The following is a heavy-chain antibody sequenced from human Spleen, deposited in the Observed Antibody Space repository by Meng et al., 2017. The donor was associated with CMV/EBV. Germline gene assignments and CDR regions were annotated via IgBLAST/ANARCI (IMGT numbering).Heavy chain of an antibody. Sequence: GPFGKYTISWVRQAPGQGLEWMGRIIPIIDITNYAQKLNGRTTISADQSTSTAYMELTSLRPEDTAVYYCAREMGSGSYLSGAFDLWGQGTMVTVSS. CDR1: GPFGKYT. J-gene: IGHJ3*01. CDR3: AREMGSGSYLSGAFDL. CDR2: IIPIIDIT. V-gene: IGHV1-69*04. D-gene: IGHD1-26*01.